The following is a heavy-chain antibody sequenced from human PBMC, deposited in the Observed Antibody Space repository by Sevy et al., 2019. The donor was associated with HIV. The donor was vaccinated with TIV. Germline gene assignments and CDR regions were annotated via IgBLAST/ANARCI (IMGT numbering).Heavy chain of an antibody. Sequence: SETLSLTCTVSGGSISSSNYYWGWIRQPPGKGLEWIGTIYYSGSAYYNSSLKSRVTIFIDTSTNQFSLRLSSVTAADTAVYYCARRDYYGYSDSWGQGTLVTVSS. J-gene: IGHJ4*02. CDR2: IYYSGSA. CDR3: ARRDYYGYSDS. V-gene: IGHV4-39*01. CDR1: GGSISSSNYY. D-gene: IGHD3-3*01.